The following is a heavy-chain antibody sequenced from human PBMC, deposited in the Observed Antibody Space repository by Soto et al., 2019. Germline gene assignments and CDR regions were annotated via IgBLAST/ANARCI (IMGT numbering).Heavy chain of an antibody. CDR1: GGSISSGGYS. Sequence: SETLSLTCAVSGGSISSGGYSWSWIRQPPGKGLEWIGYIYHSGSTYYNPSLKSRVTISVDRSKNQFSLKLSSVTAADTAVYYCARGFYGSGSSRQRFDPWGQGTLVTVSS. D-gene: IGHD3-10*01. CDR2: IYHSGST. CDR3: ARGFYGSGSSRQRFDP. V-gene: IGHV4-30-2*01. J-gene: IGHJ5*02.